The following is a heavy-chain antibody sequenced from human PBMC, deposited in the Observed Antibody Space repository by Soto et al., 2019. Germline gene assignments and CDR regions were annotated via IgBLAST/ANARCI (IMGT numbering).Heavy chain of an antibody. J-gene: IGHJ6*02. V-gene: IGHV3-43*01. CDR3: VMRSYYYGMDV. CDR2: ISWDGGST. Sequence: PGGSLRLSCAASGFTFDDYTMHWVRQAPGKGLEWVSLISWDGGSTYYADSVKGRFTISRDNSKNSLYLQMNSLRTEDTALYYCVMRSYYYGMDVWGQGTTVTVSS. CDR1: GFTFDDYT.